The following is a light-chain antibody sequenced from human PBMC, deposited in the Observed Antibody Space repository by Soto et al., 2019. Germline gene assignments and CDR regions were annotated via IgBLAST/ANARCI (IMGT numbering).Light chain of an antibody. CDR3: LGRRT. J-gene: IGKJ1*01. CDR2: GAS. V-gene: IGKV3-15*01. Sequence: EIVMTQSPATLSVSPGERATLSCRASQSVSSNLAWYQQKPGQAPRLLIYGASTRATGIPARFSGSGSGTEFTLTISSLQSEDFAVYYCLGRRTFGQRTKVEIK. CDR1: QSVSSN.